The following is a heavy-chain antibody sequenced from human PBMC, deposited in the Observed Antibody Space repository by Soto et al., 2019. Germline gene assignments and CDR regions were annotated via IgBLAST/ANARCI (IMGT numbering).Heavy chain of an antibody. J-gene: IGHJ6*02. Sequence: PGGSLRLSCAASGFTFSDYYMSWIRQAPGKGLERVSYISSSGSTIYYADSVKGRFTISRDNAKNSLYLQMNSLRAEDTAVYYCARKYYDFWSGYFPVPGDGMDVWGQGTTVTRLL. D-gene: IGHD3-3*01. CDR2: ISSSGSTI. CDR1: GFTFSDYY. V-gene: IGHV3-11*01. CDR3: ARKYYDFWSGYFPVPGDGMDV.